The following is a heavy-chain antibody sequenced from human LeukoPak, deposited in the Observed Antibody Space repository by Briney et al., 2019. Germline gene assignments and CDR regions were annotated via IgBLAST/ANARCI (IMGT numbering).Heavy chain of an antibody. Sequence: GGSLRLSCAASGFTFRKFDMHWVRQATGKGLEWVSGISSSGDTFYQDSVKGRFTISRENGENSLFLQLNSLRTGDTAVYYCVRALYNSGQFDPWAQGTLVTVSS. CDR2: ISSSGDT. CDR1: GFTFRKFD. J-gene: IGHJ5*02. D-gene: IGHD5-12*01. CDR3: VRALYNSGQFDP. V-gene: IGHV3-13*04.